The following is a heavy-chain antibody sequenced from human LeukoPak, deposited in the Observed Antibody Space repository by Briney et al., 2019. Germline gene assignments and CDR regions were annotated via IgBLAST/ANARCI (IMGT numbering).Heavy chain of an antibody. V-gene: IGHV4-30-2*01. D-gene: IGHD3-22*01. J-gene: IGHJ4*02. CDR1: WRSISSGGYF. Sequence: PSQTLSLTCSISWRSISSGGYFWSWIRQPPGKGLEWIGYIYHSGSTYYNPSLKSRVTIAVDRSKNQFSLKLSSVISADTHLDYCARAYDISGYYHAPFFDYWGQGTLVTASS. CDR2: IYHSGST. CDR3: ARAYDISGYYHAPFFDY.